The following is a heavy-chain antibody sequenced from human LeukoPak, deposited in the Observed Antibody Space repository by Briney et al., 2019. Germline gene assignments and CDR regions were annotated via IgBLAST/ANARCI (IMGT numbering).Heavy chain of an antibody. CDR3: VKDRDDFWSGYFDY. J-gene: IGHJ4*02. CDR2: ISSNGGST. Sequence: GGSLRLSCSASGFTFSSYAMHWVRQAPGKGLEYVSAISSNGGSTYYADSVKGRFAISRDNSKNTLYLQMSSLRAEDTAVYYCVKDRDDFWSGYFDYWGQGTLVTVSS. V-gene: IGHV3-64D*09. CDR1: GFTFSSYA. D-gene: IGHD3-3*01.